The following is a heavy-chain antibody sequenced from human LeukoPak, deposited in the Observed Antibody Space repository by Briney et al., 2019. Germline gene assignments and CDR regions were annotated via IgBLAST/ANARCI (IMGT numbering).Heavy chain of an antibody. D-gene: IGHD6-13*01. J-gene: IGHJ4*02. Sequence: PGGSLRLSCAASGFTFSSNYMSWVRQAPGKGLVWVSVIYSGGTTYYADSVKGRFTISRDNSENTLLLQMNSLRAEDTAVYYCARAAPGTPPDYWGQGTLVTVSS. V-gene: IGHV3-66*01. CDR1: GFTFSSNY. CDR2: IYSGGTT. CDR3: ARAAPGTPPDY.